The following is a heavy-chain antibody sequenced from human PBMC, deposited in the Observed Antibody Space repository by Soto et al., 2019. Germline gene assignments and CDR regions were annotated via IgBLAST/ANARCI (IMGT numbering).Heavy chain of an antibody. CDR1: GFTFSSYG. CDR3: GRGGYDFGMDV. V-gene: IGHV3-30*03. J-gene: IGHJ6*04. D-gene: IGHD5-12*01. CDR2: ISYDGSNK. Sequence: GGSLRLSCAASGFTFSSYGMHWVRQAPGKGLGWVAVISYDGSNKYYADSVKGRFTISRDNSKNTLYLQMNSLRAEDTAVYYCGRGGYDFGMDVWGKGTTVTVSS.